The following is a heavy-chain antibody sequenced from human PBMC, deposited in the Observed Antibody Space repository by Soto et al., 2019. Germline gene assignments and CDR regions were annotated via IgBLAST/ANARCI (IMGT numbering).Heavy chain of an antibody. D-gene: IGHD6-19*01. J-gene: IGHJ6*02. V-gene: IGHV4-59*01. Sequence: SETLSLTCTVSGGSMSSYYWNWIRQAPGKGLEWIGYIYYSGSTKYNPSLKSRVTISVDTSKNQFSLKLNSVTAADTAVYFCARDPSSDYYYYGLDVWGQGTTVTVSS. CDR1: GGSMSSYY. CDR3: ARDPSSDYYYYGLDV. CDR2: IYYSGST.